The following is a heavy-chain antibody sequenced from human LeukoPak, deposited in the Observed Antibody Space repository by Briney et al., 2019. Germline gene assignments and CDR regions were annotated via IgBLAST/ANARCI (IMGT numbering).Heavy chain of an antibody. V-gene: IGHV4-39*01. CDR3: ASPFFDF. CDR2: INYSGSTSGST. Sequence: SETLSLTCTVSGGSLTSGSYYWGWIRQPPGKGLEWIGSINYSGSTSGSTYYNPSLKSRITISVDTSKNQLSLKLSSMTAADTAVYYCASPFFDFWGQGTLVTVSS. CDR1: GGSLTSGSYY. J-gene: IGHJ4*02.